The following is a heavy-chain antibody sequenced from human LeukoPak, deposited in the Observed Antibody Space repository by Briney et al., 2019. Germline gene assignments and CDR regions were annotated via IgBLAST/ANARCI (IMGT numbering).Heavy chain of an antibody. CDR1: GFTFSRYW. J-gene: IGHJ4*02. Sequence: GGSLRLSCAASGFTFSRYWMTWVRQAPGKGLEWVANIKEDGSENSYVESVKGRFTISRDNAKNSLYLQLNSLRAEDTAVYFCARQRYSGYWGQGTLVTVSS. CDR2: IKEDGSEN. V-gene: IGHV3-7*01. CDR3: ARQRYSGY. D-gene: IGHD3-9*01.